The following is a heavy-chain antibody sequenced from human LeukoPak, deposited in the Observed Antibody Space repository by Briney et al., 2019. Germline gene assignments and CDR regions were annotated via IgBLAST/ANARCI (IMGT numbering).Heavy chain of an antibody. V-gene: IGHV3-21*01. CDR2: ISSSSSYI. CDR3: ASGIAAAGTGAFDI. Sequence: GGSLKLSCAASGFTFSSYSMNCVRQAPGKGLEWVSSISSSSSYIYYADSVKGRFTISRDNAKNSLYLQMNSLRAEDTAVYYCASGIAAAGTGAFDIWGQGTMVTVSS. J-gene: IGHJ3*02. CDR1: GFTFSSYS. D-gene: IGHD6-13*01.